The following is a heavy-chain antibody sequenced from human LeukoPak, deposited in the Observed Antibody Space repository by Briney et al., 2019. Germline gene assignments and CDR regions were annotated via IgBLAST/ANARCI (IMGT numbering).Heavy chain of an antibody. CDR2: IYYSGST. CDR3: ARPGTGDTAMVPFDY. Sequence: SEALSLNCTVSGGSISSSSYYWGWIRQPPGKGLEWIGSIYYSGSTYYNPSLKSRVTISVDTSKNQFSLKLSSVTAADTAVYYCARPGTGDTAMVPFDYWGQGTLVTVSS. V-gene: IGHV4-39*01. J-gene: IGHJ4*02. CDR1: GGSISSSSYY. D-gene: IGHD5-18*01.